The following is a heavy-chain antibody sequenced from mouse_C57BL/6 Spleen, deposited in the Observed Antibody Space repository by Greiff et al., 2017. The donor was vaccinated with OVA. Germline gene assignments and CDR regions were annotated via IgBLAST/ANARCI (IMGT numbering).Heavy chain of an antibody. V-gene: IGHV1-55*01. Sequence: QVQLKQPGAELVKPGASVKMSCKASGYTFTSYWINWVKQRPGQGLEWIGDIYPGSGSTNYNEKFKSKATLTVDTSSSTAYMQLSSLTSEDSAVYYGARDYGSSPWFAYWGKGTLVTVSA. CDR1: GYTFTSYW. D-gene: IGHD1-1*01. CDR2: IYPGSGST. J-gene: IGHJ3*01. CDR3: ARDYGSSPWFAY.